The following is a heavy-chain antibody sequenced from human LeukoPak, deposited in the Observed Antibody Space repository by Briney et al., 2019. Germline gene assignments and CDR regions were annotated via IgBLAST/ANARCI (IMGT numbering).Heavy chain of an antibody. V-gene: IGHV4-34*01. CDR2: INHSGST. Sequence: SETLSLTCAVYGGSFSGYYWSWIRQPPGKGLEWIGEINHSGSTNYNPSLKSRVTISVDTSKNQFSLKLSSVTAADTAVYYCARDPTVSVPDYFDYWGQGILVTVSS. D-gene: IGHD4-11*01. CDR1: GGSFSGYY. J-gene: IGHJ4*02. CDR3: ARDPTVSVPDYFDY.